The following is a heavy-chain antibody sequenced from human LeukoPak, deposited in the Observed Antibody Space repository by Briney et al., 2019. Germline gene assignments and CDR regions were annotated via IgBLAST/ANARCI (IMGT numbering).Heavy chain of an antibody. J-gene: IGHJ4*02. V-gene: IGHV3-30*18. CDR3: AKEPSGSYDY. Sequence: GGSLRLSCAASGFTFSSYSMNWVRQAPGKGLEWVAVISYDGSNKYYADSVKGRFTISRDNSKNTLYLQMNSLRAEDTAVYYCAKEPSGSYDYWGQGTLVTVSS. CDR1: GFTFSSYS. D-gene: IGHD1-26*01. CDR2: ISYDGSNK.